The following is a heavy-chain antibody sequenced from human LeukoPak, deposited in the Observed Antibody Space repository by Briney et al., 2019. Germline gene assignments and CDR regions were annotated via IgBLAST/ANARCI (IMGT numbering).Heavy chain of an antibody. J-gene: IGHJ4*02. CDR2: IYYSGST. D-gene: IGHD6-13*01. V-gene: IGHV4-39*01. CDR3: AGRGIAAAGFFDY. Sequence: SETLSLTCTVSGGSISSSSYYWGWIRQPPGKGLEWIGSIYYSGSTYYNPSLKSRVTISVDTSKNQFSLKLSSVTAADTAVYYCAGRGIAAAGFFDYWGLGTLVTVSS. CDR1: GGSISSSSYY.